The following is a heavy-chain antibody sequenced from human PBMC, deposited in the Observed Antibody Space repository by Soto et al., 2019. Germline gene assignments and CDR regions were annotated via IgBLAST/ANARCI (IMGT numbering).Heavy chain of an antibody. CDR3: ARAYSYYFDRSGYYLNNWFDP. CDR1: GGTFNNFV. D-gene: IGHD3-22*01. V-gene: IGHV1-69*12. J-gene: IGHJ5*02. CDR2: IIPIFGTT. Sequence: QVQLVQSGAEVKKPGSSVKVSCKASGGTFNNFVISWVRQAPGQGLEWMGGIIPIFGTTNYAQKFQGRVTITADESTGTACMELSSLRSEDTAVYYCARAYSYYFDRSGYYLNNWFDPWGQGTLVTVSS.